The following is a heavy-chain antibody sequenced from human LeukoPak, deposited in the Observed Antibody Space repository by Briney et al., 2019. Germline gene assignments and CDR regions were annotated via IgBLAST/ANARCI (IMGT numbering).Heavy chain of an antibody. V-gene: IGHV3-9*01. J-gene: IGHJ4*02. CDR3: AKDMFRSAAMLDY. Sequence: GGSLRLSCAASGFTFSSYAMSWVRQAPGKGLEWVSGISWNSGSIGYADSVKGRFTISRDNAKNSLYLQMNNLRAEDTALYYCAKDMFRSAAMLDYWGQGTLVTVSS. D-gene: IGHD2-2*01. CDR2: ISWNSGSI. CDR1: GFTFSSYA.